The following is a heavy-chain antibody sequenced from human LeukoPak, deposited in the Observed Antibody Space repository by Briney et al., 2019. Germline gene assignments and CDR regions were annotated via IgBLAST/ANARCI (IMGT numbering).Heavy chain of an antibody. CDR3: AREKGRRNYYDSSGYEFDY. CDR2: ISTGGGTI. J-gene: IGHJ4*02. Sequence: GGSLRLSCAASGFTFSGYTMNWVRQAPGKGLDWVSSISTGGGTIYYADSVKGRFTISRDNAQNLLYLQMNSLRDEDTAVYYCAREKGRRNYYDSSGYEFDYWGQGTLVTVSS. CDR1: GFTFSGYT. V-gene: IGHV3-48*02. D-gene: IGHD3-22*01.